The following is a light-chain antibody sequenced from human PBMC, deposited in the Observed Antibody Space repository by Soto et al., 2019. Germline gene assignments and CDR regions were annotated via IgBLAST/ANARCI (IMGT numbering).Light chain of an antibody. CDR2: DVS. CDR1: SSDVGGYNY. CDR3: SSYTSASTYV. V-gene: IGLV2-14*03. J-gene: IGLJ1*01. Sequence: QSVLTQPASVSGSPGQSITISCTGTSSDVGGYNYVSWYQQHPGTAPKLLIFDVSNRPSGVSNRFSGSKSGNTASLTISGLQTEDEADYYSSSYTSASTYVFGTGTKLTVL.